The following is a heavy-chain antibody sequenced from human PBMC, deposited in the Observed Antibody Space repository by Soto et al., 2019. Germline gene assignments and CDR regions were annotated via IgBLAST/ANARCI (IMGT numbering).Heavy chain of an antibody. D-gene: IGHD3-22*01. CDR3: ARDITYYYDSSGGSYFDY. CDR2: IYYSGST. CDR1: GGSISSGSYY. Sequence: SETLSLTCAVSGGSISSGSYYWSWIRQPPGKGLEWIGYIYYSGSTNYNPSLKSRVTISVDTSKNQFSLKLSSVTAADTAVYYCARDITYYYDSSGGSYFDYWGQGTLVTVSS. V-gene: IGHV4-61*01. J-gene: IGHJ4*02.